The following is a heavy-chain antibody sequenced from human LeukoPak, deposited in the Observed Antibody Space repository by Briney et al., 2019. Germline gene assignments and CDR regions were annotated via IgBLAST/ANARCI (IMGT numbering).Heavy chain of an antibody. V-gene: IGHV3-48*02. Sequence: PGGSLRLSCAASGFTFGNYNMNWVRQGPGKGLEWVSYISSGSTTIYYADSVQGRFTISRDNAKNSLYLQMNSLTDEDTAVYYCARVSYGSSWSDYWGQGTLVTVSS. CDR3: ARVSYGSSWSDY. D-gene: IGHD6-13*01. J-gene: IGHJ4*02. CDR2: ISSGSTTI. CDR1: GFTFGNYN.